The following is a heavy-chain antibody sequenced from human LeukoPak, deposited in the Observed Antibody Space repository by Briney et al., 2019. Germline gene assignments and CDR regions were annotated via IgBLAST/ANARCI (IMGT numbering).Heavy chain of an antibody. CDR2: IYYSGST. D-gene: IGHD3-22*01. Sequence: SETLSLTCTVSGDSISSSSYYWGWIRQPPGKGLEWIGTIYYSGSTYYNPSLKSRVTISVDTSKNQFSLKLSSVTAADTAVYYCARGGRGKIYYYDSSGYNFDYWGQGTLVTVSS. CDR1: GDSISSSSYY. CDR3: ARGGRGKIYYYDSSGYNFDY. V-gene: IGHV4-39*07. J-gene: IGHJ4*02.